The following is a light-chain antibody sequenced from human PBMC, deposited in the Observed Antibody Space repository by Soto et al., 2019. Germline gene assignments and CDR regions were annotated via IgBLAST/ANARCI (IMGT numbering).Light chain of an antibody. CDR3: QVWDSSTHYV. CDR2: RDS. CDR1: NIGSKN. Sequence: YALTQPLSVSLALGQTARITCGGNNIGSKNVHWYQQKPGQAPVLVIYRDSNRPSGIPERFSGSNSGNTATLTISRAQAGDGADYYCQVWDSSTHYVFGTGTKVTVL. V-gene: IGLV3-9*01. J-gene: IGLJ1*01.